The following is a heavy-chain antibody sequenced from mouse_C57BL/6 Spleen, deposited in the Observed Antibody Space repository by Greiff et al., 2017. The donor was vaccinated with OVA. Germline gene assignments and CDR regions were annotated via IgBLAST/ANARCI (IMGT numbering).Heavy chain of an antibody. CDR2: INPSTGGT. J-gene: IGHJ3*01. CDR3: ARSWDGYPAWFAY. V-gene: IGHV1-42*01. D-gene: IGHD2-3*01. Sequence: EVQLQQSGPELVKPGASVKISCKASGYSFTGYYMNWVKQSPEKSLEWIGEINPSTGGTTYNQKFKAKATLTVDKSSSTAYMQLKSLTSEDSAVYYWARSWDGYPAWFAYWGQGTLVTVSA. CDR1: GYSFTGYY.